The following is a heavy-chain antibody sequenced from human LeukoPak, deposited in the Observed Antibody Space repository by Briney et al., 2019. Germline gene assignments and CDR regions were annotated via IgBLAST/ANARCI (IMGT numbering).Heavy chain of an antibody. Sequence: SETLSLTCTVSGGSISSYYWSWIRQPPGKGLEWIGYIYYSGSTNYNPSLKSRVTISVDTSKNQFSLKLSSVTAADTAVYYCARKNKWELPTDWFDPWGQGTLVTVSS. D-gene: IGHD1-26*01. J-gene: IGHJ5*02. CDR2: IYYSGST. CDR3: ARKNKWELPTDWFDP. CDR1: GGSISSYY. V-gene: IGHV4-59*08.